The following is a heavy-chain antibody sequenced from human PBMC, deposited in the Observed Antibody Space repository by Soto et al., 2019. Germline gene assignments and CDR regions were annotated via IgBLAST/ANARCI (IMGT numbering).Heavy chain of an antibody. J-gene: IGHJ1*01. CDR1: GFTFSSYW. Sequence: EVQLVESGGGLVQPGGSLRLSCAVSGFTFSSYWMSWVRQTPGKGLEWVANINQDGSEKYYVDAVKGRFTISRDNAKNSLYLQMNSLRAEDTAVYYCARELIVGPDDYFQHWGQGTLVTVSS. CDR3: ARELIVGPDDYFQH. D-gene: IGHD1-26*01. V-gene: IGHV3-7*01. CDR2: INQDGSEK.